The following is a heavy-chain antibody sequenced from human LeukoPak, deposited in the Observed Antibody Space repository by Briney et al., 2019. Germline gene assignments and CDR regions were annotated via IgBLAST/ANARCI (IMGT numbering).Heavy chain of an antibody. Sequence: KPSETLSLTCAVYGGSFSGNYWSWIRQSPEKGLEWIGYIHSSGSTDYNPSFKSRVVVSVDTSKNQFSLKLYSVTAADTAVYYCARHGLKLVGASTIYFDNWGQGTLVTVSS. CDR1: GGSFSGNY. V-gene: IGHV4-59*08. D-gene: IGHD1-26*01. J-gene: IGHJ4*02. CDR3: ARHGLKLVGASTIYFDN. CDR2: IHSSGST.